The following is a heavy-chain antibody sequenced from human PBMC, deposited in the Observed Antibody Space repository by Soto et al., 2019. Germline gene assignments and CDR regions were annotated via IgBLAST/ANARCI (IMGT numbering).Heavy chain of an antibody. J-gene: IGHJ4*02. D-gene: IGHD5-12*01. CDR2: IFHSGST. CDR3: ARTKLGGYSGYATTFDY. V-gene: IGHV4-31*03. CDR1: GGSISNGNNY. Sequence: SETLSLTCTVSGGSISNGNNYWSWIRQHAGKGLEWIGYIFHSGSTNYNPSLKSRVTISVDTSKNQFSLNLAFVTDADTAVYYCARTKLGGYSGYATTFDYWGQGTLVTVSS.